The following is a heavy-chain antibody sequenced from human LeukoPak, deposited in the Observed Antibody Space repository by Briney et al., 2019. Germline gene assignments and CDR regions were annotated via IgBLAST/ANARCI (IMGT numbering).Heavy chain of an antibody. CDR1: GFTFSSYA. V-gene: IGHV3-30*04. Sequence: PGGSLRLSCAASGFTFSSYAMHWVRQAPGKGLEWGAVISYDGSNKYYADSVKGRFTISRDNSKNTLYLQMNSLRAEDTAVYYCARDKSIVGAIGAYYYYYYMDVWGKGTTVTVSS. CDR2: ISYDGSNK. J-gene: IGHJ6*03. D-gene: IGHD1-26*01. CDR3: ARDKSIVGAIGAYYYYYYMDV.